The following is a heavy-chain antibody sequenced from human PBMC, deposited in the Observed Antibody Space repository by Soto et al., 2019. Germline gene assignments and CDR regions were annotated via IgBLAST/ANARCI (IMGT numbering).Heavy chain of an antibody. CDR2: IYYTGST. Sequence: SETLSLTCAVSGGSMSRGGQSWSWIRQPPGKGLEWLGFIYYTGSTYYNPSLKSRVTLSVDRSKNQFSLNLTSVTAADTAMYFCARAPPGSSLRWDVWGQGTTVTVSS. CDR1: GGSMSRGGQS. J-gene: IGHJ6*02. CDR3: ARAPPGSSLRWDV. V-gene: IGHV4-30-2*01. D-gene: IGHD3-10*01.